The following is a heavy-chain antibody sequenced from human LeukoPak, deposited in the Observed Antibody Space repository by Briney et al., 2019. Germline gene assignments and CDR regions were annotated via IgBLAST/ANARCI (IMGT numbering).Heavy chain of an antibody. CDR3: ARYCCGGSCYFQGFDP. Sequence: GGSLRLSCAASGFTFSSYAMSWVRQAPGKGLEWVSAISGSSGSTYYADSVKGRFTISRDNSKNTLYLQMNSLRAEDTAVYYCARYCCGGSCYFQGFDPWGQGTLVTVSS. CDR2: ISGSSGST. J-gene: IGHJ5*02. D-gene: IGHD2-15*01. CDR1: GFTFSSYA. V-gene: IGHV3-23*01.